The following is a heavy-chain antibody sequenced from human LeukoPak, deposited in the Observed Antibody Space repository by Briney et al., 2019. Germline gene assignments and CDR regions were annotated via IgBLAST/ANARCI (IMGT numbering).Heavy chain of an antibody. CDR2: LQHHRSN. Sequence: SETLSLTCAGYGGSFSGYYWSWIRQPPGKGLEWIGELQHHRSNNYNLSLKSRVTISVDTSKNQFSLKLSSVTAADTAVYYCATGGGRWLQLRGYYLYMDVWGKGTTVTVSS. J-gene: IGHJ6*03. CDR3: ATGGGRWLQLRGYYLYMDV. V-gene: IGHV4-34*01. D-gene: IGHD5-24*01. CDR1: GGSFSGYY.